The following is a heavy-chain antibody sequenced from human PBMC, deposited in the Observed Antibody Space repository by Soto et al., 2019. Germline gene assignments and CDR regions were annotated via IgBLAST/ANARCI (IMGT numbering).Heavy chain of an antibody. V-gene: IGHV4-59*11. CDR2: IYYSGST. CDR3: ARVSQSVWFDP. CDR1: GGSISSHY. Sequence: SETLSLTCTVSGGSISSHYWSWIRQPPGKGLEWIGYIYYSGSTNYNPSLKSRVTISVDTSKNQFSLKLSSVTAADTAVYYCARVSQSVWFDPWGQGTLVTVSS. J-gene: IGHJ5*02.